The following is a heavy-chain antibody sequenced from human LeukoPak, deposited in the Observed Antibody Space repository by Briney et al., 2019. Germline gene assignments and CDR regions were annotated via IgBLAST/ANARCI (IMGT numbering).Heavy chain of an antibody. CDR3: ARGKYSSGWFDY. CDR2: ITTSSTYI. V-gene: IGHV3-21*01. CDR1: GFTFSSYA. Sequence: GGSLRLSCTASGFTFSSYAMNWVRQAPGKGLEWVSSITTSSTYISYADSVKGRFTISRDNAKNSLYLQMNSLRAEDTAVYYCARGKYSSGWFDYWGQGTLVTVSS. D-gene: IGHD6-19*01. J-gene: IGHJ4*02.